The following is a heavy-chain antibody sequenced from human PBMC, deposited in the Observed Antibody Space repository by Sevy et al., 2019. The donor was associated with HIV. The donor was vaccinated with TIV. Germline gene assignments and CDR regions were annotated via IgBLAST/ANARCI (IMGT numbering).Heavy chain of an antibody. CDR3: ARHPYCGGDCFIDS. Sequence: GESLKISCRASGYDFKNYWIGWVRHVPGGGLEWMGIVFPGDSDTRYSPSFEGQVTISADKSKTTAYLHWNSLKASDSGIFYCARHPYCGGDCFIDSWGQGTMVTVSS. CDR2: VFPGDSDT. J-gene: IGHJ4*02. V-gene: IGHV5-51*01. D-gene: IGHD2-21*02. CDR1: GYDFKNYW.